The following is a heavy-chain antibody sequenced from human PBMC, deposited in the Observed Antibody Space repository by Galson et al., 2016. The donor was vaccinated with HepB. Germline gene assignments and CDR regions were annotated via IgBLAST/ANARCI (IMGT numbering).Heavy chain of an antibody. Sequence: SLRLSCAASGFTFSSAAMNWVRQAPGKGLQWVSGISSTGDTTYYADSVKGRFTISRDNSQNTLYLHMDGLRADDTAVYYCARGGRTCSGVSCYYYWGQGTLVTVSS. CDR1: GFTFSSAA. V-gene: IGHV3-23*01. CDR3: ARGGRTCSGVSCYYY. D-gene: IGHD2-15*01. J-gene: IGHJ4*02. CDR2: ISSTGDTT.